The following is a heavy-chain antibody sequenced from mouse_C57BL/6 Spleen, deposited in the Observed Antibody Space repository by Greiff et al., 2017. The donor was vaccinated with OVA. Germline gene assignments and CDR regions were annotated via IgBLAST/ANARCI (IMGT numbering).Heavy chain of an antibody. CDR2: IDPSDSYT. J-gene: IGHJ2*01. CDR3: ARLRIYYYGSSYGAFDY. Sequence: QVQLQQPGAELVKPGASVKLSCKASGYTFTSYWMQWVKQRPGQGLEWIGEIDPSDSYTNYNQKFKGKATLTVDTSSSPAYMQLSSLTSEDSAVYYCARLRIYYYGSSYGAFDYWGQVTTLTVSS. V-gene: IGHV1-50*01. D-gene: IGHD1-1*01. CDR1: GYTFTSYW.